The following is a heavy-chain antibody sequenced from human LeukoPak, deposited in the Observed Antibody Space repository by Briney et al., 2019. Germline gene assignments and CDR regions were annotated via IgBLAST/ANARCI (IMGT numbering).Heavy chain of an antibody. CDR3: AKDRRGGQLWSQTDS. CDR2: ISVDGGTT. CDR1: GFTFDDFA. Sequence: GGSLRLSCAASGFTFDDFAMHWVRQAPGKGLEWVSLISVDGGTTYYTDSVKGRFTISRDNSNSSLYLQMNSLRAEDSALYYCAKDRRGGQLWSQTDSWGQGTLVTVSS. V-gene: IGHV3-43*02. D-gene: IGHD3-16*01. J-gene: IGHJ4*02.